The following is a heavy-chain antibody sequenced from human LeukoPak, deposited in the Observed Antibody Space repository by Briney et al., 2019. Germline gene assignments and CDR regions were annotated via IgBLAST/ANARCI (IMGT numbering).Heavy chain of an antibody. V-gene: IGHV3-23*01. CDR1: GFTFSSYA. J-gene: IGHJ4*02. Sequence: GGSLRLSCAASGFTFSSYAMSWVRQAPGKGLEWVSAISGSGGSTYYSDSVRGRFTISRDNSKNTLYLQMNSLRAEDTAVYYCAKLLSGFSVFVDYWAREPWSPSPQ. D-gene: IGHD3-3*01. CDR2: ISGSGGST. CDR3: AKLLSGFSVFVDY.